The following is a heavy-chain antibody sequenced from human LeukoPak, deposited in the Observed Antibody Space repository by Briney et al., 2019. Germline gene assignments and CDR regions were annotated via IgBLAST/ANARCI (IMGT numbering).Heavy chain of an antibody. D-gene: IGHD3-3*01. Sequence: PGGSLRLSCAASGFTFSRYWMSWVRQAPGKGLEWVANMKQDGSEKYYVDSVKGRFTISRDNAKNSLYLQMNSLRAEDTAVYYCARVARSRDFWSGYSTSFDYWGQGTLVTVSS. CDR2: MKQDGSEK. J-gene: IGHJ4*02. V-gene: IGHV3-7*01. CDR3: ARVARSRDFWSGYSTSFDY. CDR1: GFTFSRYW.